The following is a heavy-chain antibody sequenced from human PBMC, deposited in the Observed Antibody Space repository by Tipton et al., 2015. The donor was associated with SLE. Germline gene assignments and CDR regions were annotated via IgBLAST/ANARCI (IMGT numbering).Heavy chain of an antibody. V-gene: IGHV4-39*07. J-gene: IGHJ4*02. CDR2: AYYTGNT. CDR3: ASTKDYYDILTGYYHLLDY. D-gene: IGHD3-9*01. CDR1: GYSISSSSYY. Sequence: TLSLTCSVTGYSISSSSYYWGWIRQPPGKGLEWVGTAYYTGNTFYNPSLKSRVTISVDTSKNQFSLKLSSVTAADTAVYYCASTKDYYDILTGYYHLLDYWGQGTLVTVSS.